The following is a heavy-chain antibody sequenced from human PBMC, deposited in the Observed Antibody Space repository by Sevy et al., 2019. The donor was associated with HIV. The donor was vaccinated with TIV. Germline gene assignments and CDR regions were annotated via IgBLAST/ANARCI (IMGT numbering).Heavy chain of an antibody. CDR2: IWYDGTNK. CDR3: ASGAYSYASRSQNFDY. V-gene: IGHV3-33*01. CDR1: GFTFSSDG. J-gene: IGHJ4*02. D-gene: IGHD3-10*01. Sequence: EGSLRLSCAASGFTFSSDGMHWVRQAPGKELEWVALIWYDGTNKYYADSVKGRFTISRDNSKNTLYLQMNSLRAEDTAVYYCASGAYSYASRSQNFDYWGPGTLVTVSS.